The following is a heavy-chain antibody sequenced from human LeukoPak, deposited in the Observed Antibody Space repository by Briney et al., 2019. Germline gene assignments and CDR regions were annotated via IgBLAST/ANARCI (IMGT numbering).Heavy chain of an antibody. CDR2: IRYDGSNK. Sequence: GGSLRLSCAASGFTFSSYGMHWVRQAPGKGLEWVAFIRYDGSNKYYADSVKGRFTISRDNSKNTLYLQMNSLRAEDTAVYYCAKDLFDYSSSWDYWGQGTLVTVSS. J-gene: IGHJ4*02. V-gene: IGHV3-30*02. CDR1: GFTFSSYG. CDR3: AKDLFDYSSSWDY. D-gene: IGHD6-13*01.